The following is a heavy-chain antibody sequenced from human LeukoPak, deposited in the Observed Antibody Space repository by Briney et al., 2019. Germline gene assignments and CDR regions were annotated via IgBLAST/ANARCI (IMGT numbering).Heavy chain of an antibody. CDR1: GGSLSSYY. Sequence: SETLSLTCAVSGGSLSSYYWDWIRQPAGKGLEWIGRIYTSGSTNYNPSLKSRITMSVDTSKTHFSLKMSSVTAADTAVYYCAREVVAAPGTVDYWGQGTLVTVSS. V-gene: IGHV4-4*07. J-gene: IGHJ4*01. CDR2: IYTSGST. CDR3: AREVVAAPGTVDY. D-gene: IGHD6-13*01.